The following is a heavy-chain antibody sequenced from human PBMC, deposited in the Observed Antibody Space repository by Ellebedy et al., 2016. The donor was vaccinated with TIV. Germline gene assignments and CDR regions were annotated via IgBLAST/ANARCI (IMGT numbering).Heavy chain of an antibody. V-gene: IGHV3-21*01. J-gene: IGHJ4*02. CDR2: ISSGSSYI. CDR3: AGSSGYYYSDY. Sequence: GESLKISXAASGFTFSSYSVNWVRQAPGKGLEWVSSISSGSSYIYYADSVKGRFTISRDNAKNSLFLQMTSLRAEDTAVYYCAGSSGYYYSDYWGQGTLVTVSS. CDR1: GFTFSSYS. D-gene: IGHD3-22*01.